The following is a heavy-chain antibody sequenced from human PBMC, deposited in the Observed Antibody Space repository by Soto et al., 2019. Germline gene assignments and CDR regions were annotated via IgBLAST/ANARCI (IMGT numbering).Heavy chain of an antibody. J-gene: IGHJ4*02. CDR2: ISYDGSNK. CDR1: RCTFRRYR. V-gene: IGHV3-30*03. D-gene: IGHD6-19*01. CDR3: AIPLLAGPYYFDY. Sequence: RRLSCAASRCTFRRYRMHRVRQARGKGLEWLAVISYDGSNKYYAASVKCRFTISRDNSKNTLYLQMNSLRAEETAVYYCAIPLLAGPYYFDYWGQGTLVTVSS.